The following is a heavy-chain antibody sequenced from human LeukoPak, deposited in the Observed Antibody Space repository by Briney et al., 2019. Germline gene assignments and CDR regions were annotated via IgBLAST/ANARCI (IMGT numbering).Heavy chain of an antibody. CDR1: GXSISSSSHF. CDR2: INYSGST. Sequence: ETLPLTFTVSGXSISSSSHFWSWLRQPPGKGLEWIASINYSGSTYYNPSLKSRVTISVDTSKNQFSLKLSSVTAADTAVFYCVRYVVSGSGIYYFDYWGQGTLVTVSS. J-gene: IGHJ4*02. V-gene: IGHV4-39*01. CDR3: VRYVVSGSGIYYFDY. D-gene: IGHD3-10*01.